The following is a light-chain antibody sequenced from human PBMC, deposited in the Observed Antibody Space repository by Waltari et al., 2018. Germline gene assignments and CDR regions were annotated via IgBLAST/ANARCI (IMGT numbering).Light chain of an antibody. CDR2: EVN. CDR3: CSYAGTTSWL. V-gene: IGLV2-23*02. CDR1: SSAVGDYNL. Sequence: QSALTQPASVSGSPGQSITISCTGTSSAVGDYNLFSWYQQHAGQVPKLIIYEVNKRPSGFSTRFSGSRSGNTASLTISGLQAEDEATYFCCSYAGTTSWLFGGGTKVTVL. J-gene: IGLJ3*02.